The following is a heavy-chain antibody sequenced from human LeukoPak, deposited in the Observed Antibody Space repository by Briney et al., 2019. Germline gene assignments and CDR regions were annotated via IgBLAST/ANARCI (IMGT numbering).Heavy chain of an antibody. CDR2: SCTSGST. Sequence: ETSQTLSLTCTVSGGSISSGSYYWSWIRQPAGKGLEWVGRSCTSGSTNYNPSLKSPVTISVDTSKNQFSLKLSSVTAADTAVYYCARGSPNRDSGSYSVPFDYWGQGTLVTVSS. V-gene: IGHV4-61*02. CDR1: GGSISSGSYY. J-gene: IGHJ4*02. D-gene: IGHD1-26*01. CDR3: ARGSPNRDSGSYSVPFDY.